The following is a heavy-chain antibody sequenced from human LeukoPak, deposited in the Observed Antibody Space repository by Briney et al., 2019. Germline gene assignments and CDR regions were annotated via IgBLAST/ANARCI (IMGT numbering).Heavy chain of an antibody. CDR3: ARPEGELPYYNWFDP. V-gene: IGHV3-11*01. CDR2: ISSSGSTI. Sequence: GGSLRLSCAASGFTVSSNYMSWIRQAPGKGLEWVSYISSSGSTIYYADSVKGRFTISRDNAKNSLYLQMNSLRAEDTAVYYCARPEGELPYYNWFDPWGQGTLATVSS. D-gene: IGHD3-16*01. CDR1: GFTVSSNY. J-gene: IGHJ5*02.